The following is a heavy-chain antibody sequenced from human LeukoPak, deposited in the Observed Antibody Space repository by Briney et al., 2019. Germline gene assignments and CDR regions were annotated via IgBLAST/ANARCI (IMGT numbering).Heavy chain of an antibody. Sequence: GGSLRLSCAASRFTFSSYGMHWVRQAPGKGLEWVAVISYDGNNRYYADSVKGRFTISRYNSKNTLYLQMNSLRPEDTAVYYCARARFGYNRGPFDYWGQGILVTVSS. CDR3: ARARFGYNRGPFDY. CDR1: RFTFSSYG. J-gene: IGHJ4*02. D-gene: IGHD5-24*01. V-gene: IGHV3-30*03. CDR2: ISYDGNNR.